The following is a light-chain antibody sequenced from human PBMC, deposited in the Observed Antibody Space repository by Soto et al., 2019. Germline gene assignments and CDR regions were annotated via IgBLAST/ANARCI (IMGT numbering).Light chain of an antibody. CDR3: QQYNGYRWX. Sequence: DIQITQSPSTLSESVVERVTITFLASQSISNWLAWYQQKPGKAPKILIYKTSSLESGVPSRFSGSGSGTEFTLTISSLQPDDFATXYXQQYNGYRWXFGQGTKGDI. CDR1: QSISNW. CDR2: KTS. V-gene: IGKV1-5*03. J-gene: IGKJ1*01.